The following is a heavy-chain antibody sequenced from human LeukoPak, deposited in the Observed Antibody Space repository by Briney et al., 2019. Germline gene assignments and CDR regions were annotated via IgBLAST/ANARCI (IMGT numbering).Heavy chain of an antibody. V-gene: IGHV4-59*01. Sequence: PSETLSLTCTVSGGSISSYYWSWIRQPPGKGLEWIGYIYYSGSTNYNPSLKSRVTMLVDTSKNQFSLQLSSVTAADTAVYYCARGGFSGGILRYFDLWGRGTLVTVSS. J-gene: IGHJ2*01. CDR3: ARGGFSGGILRYFDL. CDR1: GGSISSYY. CDR2: IYYSGST. D-gene: IGHD2-15*01.